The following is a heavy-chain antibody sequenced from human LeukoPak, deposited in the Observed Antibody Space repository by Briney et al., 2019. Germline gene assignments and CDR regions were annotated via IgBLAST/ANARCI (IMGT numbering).Heavy chain of an antibody. J-gene: IGHJ4*02. CDR1: GFSLSTSGVG. V-gene: IGHV2-5*01. Sequence: SGPTLVKPTQTLTLTCTFSGFSLSTSGVGVGWTRQPPGKVLEWLALIYWNDDKRYSPSLKSRLTITKDTSKNQVVLTMTNMDPVDTATYYCAHSSNDILTGYYPHVLLWFGEFMYFDYWGQGTLVTVSS. CDR2: IYWNDDK. CDR3: AHSSNDILTGYYPHVLLWFGEFMYFDY. D-gene: IGHD3-9*01.